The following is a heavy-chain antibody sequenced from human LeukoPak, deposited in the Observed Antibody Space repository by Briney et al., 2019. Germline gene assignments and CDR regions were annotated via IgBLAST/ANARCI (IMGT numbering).Heavy chain of an antibody. V-gene: IGHV3-74*01. J-gene: IGHJ4*02. D-gene: IGHD6-25*01. CDR3: ARDVSGRDDY. CDR1: GFTFSTYW. Sequence: GGSLGLSCAASGFTFSTYWMHWVRQPPEKGLLWVSHINPDGSTTNYADSVKGRFTISRDNAKNTLYLQMNNLRVEDTAVYYCARDVSGRDDYWGQGTLVIVSS. CDR2: INPDGSTT.